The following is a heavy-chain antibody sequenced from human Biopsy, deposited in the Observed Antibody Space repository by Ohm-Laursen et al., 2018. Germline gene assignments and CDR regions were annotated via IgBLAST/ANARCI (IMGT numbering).Heavy chain of an antibody. CDR1: GFTFSGFS. D-gene: IGHD2/OR15-2a*01. Sequence: GSLRLSCAASGFTFSGFSMNWVRQAPGKGLEWVSSISASGNHIYYTDSVKGRFTVSRDNGKNSVYLQMNSLRVEDTAVYYCARDGEAKYCKHVVCPSDFWGQGTLVTVSS. V-gene: IGHV3-21*01. CDR3: ARDGEAKYCKHVVCPSDF. CDR2: ISASGNHI. J-gene: IGHJ4*02.